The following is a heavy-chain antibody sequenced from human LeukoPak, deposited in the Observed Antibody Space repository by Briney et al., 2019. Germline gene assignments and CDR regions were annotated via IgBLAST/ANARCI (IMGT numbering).Heavy chain of an antibody. D-gene: IGHD6-13*01. J-gene: IGHJ4*02. CDR1: GFTFSSYA. CDR3: AATTIWYGTL. CDR2: ISGSGGST. V-gene: IGHV3-23*01. Sequence: SGGSLRLSCAASGFTFSSYAMSWVRQAPGKGLEWVSAISGSGGSTYYADSVKGRFAISRDNSKNTLYLQMNSLRAEDTAVYYCAATTIWYGTLWGQGTLVTVSS.